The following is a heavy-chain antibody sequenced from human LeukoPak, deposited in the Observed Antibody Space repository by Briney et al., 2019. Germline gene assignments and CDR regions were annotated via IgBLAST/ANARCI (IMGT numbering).Heavy chain of an antibody. CDR2: INPSGGST. D-gene: IGHD6-13*01. CDR3: ARGAYSSSWYTKYYYFDY. V-gene: IGHV1-46*01. Sequence: ASVKVSCKASGYTFTSYYMHWVRQAPGQGLEWMGIINPSGGSTSYAQKLQGRVTMTTDTSTSTAYMELRSLRSDDTALYYCARGAYSSSWYTKYYYFDYWGQGTLVTVSS. J-gene: IGHJ4*02. CDR1: GYTFTSYY.